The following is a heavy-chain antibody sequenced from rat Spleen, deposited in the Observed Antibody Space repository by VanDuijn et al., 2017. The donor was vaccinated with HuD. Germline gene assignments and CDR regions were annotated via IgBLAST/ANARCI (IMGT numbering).Heavy chain of an antibody. CDR2: ITNMGGNT. Sequence: EVHLVESGGGLVQPGRSMKLSCAASGFNFNDYWMGWVRQAPGKGLEWVASITNMGGNTYYPDSVKGRFTISRDNAKSTLYLQMDSLRSEDTATYYCTTYSDYGTSPFAYWGRGALVTVSS. D-gene: IGHD1-6*01. V-gene: IGHV5-31*01. J-gene: IGHJ3*01. CDR1: GFNFNDYW. CDR3: TTYSDYGTSPFAY.